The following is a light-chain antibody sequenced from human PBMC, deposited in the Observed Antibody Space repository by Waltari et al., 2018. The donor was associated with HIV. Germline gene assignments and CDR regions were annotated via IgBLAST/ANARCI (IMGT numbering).Light chain of an antibody. CDR2: TNY. Sequence: QSVLTQPPSASGTPGQKVTIPCFGSSSNIGSQDVFWYQQLPGAAPKLLIHTNYQRPSGVPDRFSGSRSGTSASLAISGLRSEDEADYTCATWDDSRSAVVFGGGTKVNVL. V-gene: IGLV1-47*01. CDR1: SSNIGSQD. J-gene: IGLJ2*01. CDR3: ATWDDSRSAVV.